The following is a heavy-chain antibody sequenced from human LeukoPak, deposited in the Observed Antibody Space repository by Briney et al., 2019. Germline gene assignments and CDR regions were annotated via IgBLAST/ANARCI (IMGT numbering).Heavy chain of an antibody. V-gene: IGHV4-38-2*01. J-gene: IGHJ4*02. Sequence: SETLSLTCAVSGYSISSGYYWGWIRQPPGKGLEWIGSIYHSGSTYYNPSLKSRVTISVDTSKNQFSLKLSSVTAADTAVYYCARGEVGASEFDYWGQGTLVTVSS. D-gene: IGHD1-26*01. CDR3: ARGEVGASEFDY. CDR1: GYSISSGYY. CDR2: IYHSGST.